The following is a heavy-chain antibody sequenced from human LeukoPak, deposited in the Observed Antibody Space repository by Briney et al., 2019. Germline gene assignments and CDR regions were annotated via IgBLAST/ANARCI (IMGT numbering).Heavy chain of an antibody. V-gene: IGHV3-23*01. D-gene: IGHD2-21*01. CDR2: INTSGGST. J-gene: IGHJ4*02. CDR1: GFTFSSYA. Sequence: GGSLRLSCAASGFTFSSYAMSWVRQAPGKGLEWVSSINTSGGSTYYADSLQGRFTISRDNYKNTLHLQMNNVRAEDTALYYCMKLPTMIIVIDTDFEYWGQGAQVTVSS. CDR3: MKLPTMIIVIDTDFEY.